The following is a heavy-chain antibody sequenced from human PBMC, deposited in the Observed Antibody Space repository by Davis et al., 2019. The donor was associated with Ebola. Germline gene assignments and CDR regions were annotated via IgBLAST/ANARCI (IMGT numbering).Heavy chain of an antibody. CDR1: GGTFNSYA. CDR3: ARRGVAVAGGVWFDP. CDR2: IIPIFGTT. Sequence: AASVKVSCKPSGGTFNSYAISWVRQAPGQGLEWMGGIIPIFGTTSYAQKFQGRVTITADESTSTAYMEMRSLRSEDTAVYYCARRGVAVAGGVWFDPWGQGTQVTVSS. D-gene: IGHD6-19*01. J-gene: IGHJ5*02. V-gene: IGHV1-69*13.